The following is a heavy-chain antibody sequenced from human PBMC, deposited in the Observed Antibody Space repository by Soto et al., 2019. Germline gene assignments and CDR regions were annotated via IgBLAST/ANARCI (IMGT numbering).Heavy chain of an antibody. CDR2: ISDSGGST. D-gene: IGHD3-10*01. V-gene: IGHV3-23*01. J-gene: IGHJ6*02. Sequence: GGSLCLTCAAYEFSFSSYAMSWVRQAPGKGLEWVSAISDSGGSTYYADSVKGRFTISRDNSKNTLYLQMNSLRAEDTAVYYCAKDGTFTMVRGVIISYYGMDVWGQGTTVTVS. CDR1: EFSFSSYA. CDR3: AKDGTFTMVRGVIISYYGMDV.